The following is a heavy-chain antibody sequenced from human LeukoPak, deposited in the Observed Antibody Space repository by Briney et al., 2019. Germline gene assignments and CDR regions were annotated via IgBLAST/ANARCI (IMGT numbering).Heavy chain of an antibody. D-gene: IGHD2-2*01. CDR3: AKGSTPFKPTLIYCSSTSCPPDY. Sequence: GGSLRLSCAASGFTVSSNYMSWVRQAPGKGLEWVSVIYSGGSTYYADSVKGRFTISRDNSKNTLYLQMNSLKAEDTAVYYCAKGSTPFKPTLIYCSSTSCPPDYWGQGTLVTVSS. CDR1: GFTVSSNY. CDR2: IYSGGST. V-gene: IGHV3-66*01. J-gene: IGHJ4*02.